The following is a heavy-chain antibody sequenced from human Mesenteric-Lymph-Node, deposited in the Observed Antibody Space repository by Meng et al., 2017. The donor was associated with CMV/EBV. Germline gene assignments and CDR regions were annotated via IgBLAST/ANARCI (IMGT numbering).Heavy chain of an antibody. D-gene: IGHD2-2*01. CDR3: ARVAGYCGSTICYVGPYDY. V-gene: IGHV1-46*01. J-gene: IGHJ4*02. CDR2: INPSGGTI. Sequence: ASVKVSCKASGYAFTSYYMHWVRQAPGQGLEWMGIINPSGGTISNEQKFQGRVTLTKDTSTRTVYMELSSLIYEDTAVYYCARVAGYCGSTICYVGPYDYWGQGTLVTVSS. CDR1: GYAFTSYY.